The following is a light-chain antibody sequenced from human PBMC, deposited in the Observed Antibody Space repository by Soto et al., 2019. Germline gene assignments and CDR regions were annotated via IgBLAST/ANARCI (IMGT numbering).Light chain of an antibody. CDR2: RAD. V-gene: IGLV1-47*01. Sequence: QAVLTQSPSASGTPGQTVTISCSGRSSNIGSNYVYWYHQLPGTAPRLVMYRADQRPSGVSDRFSGSKSGTSASLAISGLRSEHEGDYYCAAWDDIVSGLVFGGGTKLTVL. J-gene: IGLJ2*01. CDR1: SSNIGSNY. CDR3: AAWDDIVSGLV.